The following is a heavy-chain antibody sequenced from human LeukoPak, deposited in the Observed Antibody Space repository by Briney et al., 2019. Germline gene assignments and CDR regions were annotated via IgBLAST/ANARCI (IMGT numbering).Heavy chain of an antibody. D-gene: IGHD6-13*01. CDR3: ARGLYDSSWYFLV. V-gene: IGHV4-59*01. J-gene: IGHJ6*04. CDR1: GGSINNYY. Sequence: PSETLSLTCTVSGGSINNYYWSWIRQPPGKGLEWIGYIYYSGSTNYNPSLKSRVTMSVDTSKNQFSLKLSSVTAADTAVYYCARGLYDSSWYFLVWGKGTTVTVSS. CDR2: IYYSGST.